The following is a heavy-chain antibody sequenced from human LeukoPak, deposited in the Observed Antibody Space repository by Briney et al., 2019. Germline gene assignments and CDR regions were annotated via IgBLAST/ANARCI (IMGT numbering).Heavy chain of an antibody. CDR1: GFTFSNYA. CDR2: ISGSGGDT. J-gene: IGHJ4*02. D-gene: IGHD2-2*01. CDR3: AKEKFSGCSSTSCYGVFDY. Sequence: GGSLRLSCAASGFTFSNYAMSWVRQAPGKGLEWVSVISGSGGDTNYADSVKGRFTISRDNSKNTLYLQMNNLRAEDTAVYFCAKEKFSGCSSTSCYGVFDYWGQGTMVTVSS. V-gene: IGHV3-23*01.